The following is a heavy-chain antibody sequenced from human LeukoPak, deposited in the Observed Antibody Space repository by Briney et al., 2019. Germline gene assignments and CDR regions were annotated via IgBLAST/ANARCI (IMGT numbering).Heavy chain of an antibody. CDR3: ARDGYNWNDDGGLDY. Sequence: GASVKVSCKASGYTFTSYAMNWVRQAPGQGLEWMGWINTNTGNPTYAQGFTGRFVFSLDTSVTTAYLQISSLKAEDTAVYYCARDGYNWNDDGGLDYWGQGTLVTVSS. CDR1: GYTFTSYA. CDR2: INTNTGNP. J-gene: IGHJ4*02. D-gene: IGHD1-20*01. V-gene: IGHV7-4-1*02.